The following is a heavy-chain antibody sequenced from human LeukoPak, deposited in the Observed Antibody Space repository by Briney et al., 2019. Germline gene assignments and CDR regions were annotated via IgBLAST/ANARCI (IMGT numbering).Heavy chain of an antibody. J-gene: IGHJ1*01. D-gene: IGHD4/OR15-4a*01. CDR3: AKRLSSEYFQH. V-gene: IGHV3-23*01. CDR2: ISGSGDTS. CDR1: GFTFSNYA. Sequence: PGGSLRLSCAASGFTFSNYAMTWVRQAPGKGLEWVSAISGSGDTSDYADSVRGRFTISRDNSKNTLYLQMNSLRAEDTAVYYCAKRLSSEYFQHWGQGTLVTVSS.